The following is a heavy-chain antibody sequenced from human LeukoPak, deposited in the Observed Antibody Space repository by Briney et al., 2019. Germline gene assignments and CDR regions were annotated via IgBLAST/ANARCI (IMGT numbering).Heavy chain of an antibody. Sequence: GSSVKVSCKASGGTFSSYAISWVRQAPGQGLEWMGGIIPIFGTANYAQKFQGRVTNTTDESTSTAYMELSSLRSEDTAVYYCAVGGEYGDYEPDYWGQGTLVTVSS. J-gene: IGHJ4*02. D-gene: IGHD4-17*01. V-gene: IGHV1-69*05. CDR2: IIPIFGTA. CDR1: GGTFSSYA. CDR3: AVGGEYGDYEPDY.